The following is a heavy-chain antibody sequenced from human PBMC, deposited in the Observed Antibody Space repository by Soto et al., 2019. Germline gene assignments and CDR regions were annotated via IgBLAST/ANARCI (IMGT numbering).Heavy chain of an antibody. Sequence: EVQLLESGGGLVQPGGSLRLSCAASGFTFSSYAMSWVRQAPGKGLEWVGRIKSKTDGGTTDYAAPVKGRFTISRDDSKNTLYLQMNSLKTEDTAVYYCTTVPLTTVTTRDYWGQGTLVTVSS. CDR1: GFTFSSYA. V-gene: IGHV3-15*01. CDR3: TTVPLTTVTTRDY. CDR2: IKSKTDGGTT. D-gene: IGHD4-17*01. J-gene: IGHJ4*02.